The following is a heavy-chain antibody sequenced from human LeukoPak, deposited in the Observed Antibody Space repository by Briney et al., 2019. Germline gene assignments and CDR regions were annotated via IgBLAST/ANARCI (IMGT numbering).Heavy chain of an antibody. CDR1: GFLFSRYW. J-gene: IGHJ4*02. V-gene: IGHV3-7*01. D-gene: IGHD1-14*01. CDR2: IKEDGSEK. Sequence: PGGSLRLSCAASGFLFSRYWMSWVRQAPGKGLEWVANIKEDGSEKYYVESMKGRFTISRENVKDSLYLQINTLRAEDTGVYYCARDSFETDIDYWGQGTLVTVSS. CDR3: ARDSFETDIDY.